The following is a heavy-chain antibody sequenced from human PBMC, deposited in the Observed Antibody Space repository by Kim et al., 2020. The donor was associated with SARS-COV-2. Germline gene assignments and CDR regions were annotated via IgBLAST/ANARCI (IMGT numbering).Heavy chain of an antibody. CDR1: GGSISNSFNY. CDR3: ARLPHDSSGYFDC. J-gene: IGHJ4*02. V-gene: IGHV4-39*01. Sequence: SETLSLSCTVSGGSISNSFNYWGWIRQRHGQGLEWIGSVYHSGSSYDSPSLKSRVTVVVDTSKNQFSLKFTSVTAADTAEYFCARLPHDSSGYFDCWGQGTLVTVSS. CDR2: VYHSGSS. D-gene: IGHD3-22*01.